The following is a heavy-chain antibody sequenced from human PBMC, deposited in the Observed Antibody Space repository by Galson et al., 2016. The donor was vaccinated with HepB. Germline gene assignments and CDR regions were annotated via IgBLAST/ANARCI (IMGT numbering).Heavy chain of an antibody. CDR2: ISVSGDHV. CDR1: GFTFSTYA. V-gene: IGHV3-23*01. Sequence: SLRLSCAGSGFTFSTYAMSWVRQAPGKGLEWVSGISVSGDHVYYADSVKGRLTIYRENSKNTVYLQMNSLRAEDTAVYYCGRGSSGDVYNFGAYWGQGTRVTVSS. CDR3: GRGSSGDVYNFGAY. D-gene: IGHD5-24*01. J-gene: IGHJ4*02.